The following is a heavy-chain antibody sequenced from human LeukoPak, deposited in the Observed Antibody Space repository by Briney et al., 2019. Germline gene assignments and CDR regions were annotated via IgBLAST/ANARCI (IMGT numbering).Heavy chain of an antibody. Sequence: GGSLRLSCAASGFTFSNYAMNWVRQAPGKGLEWVSLISGSTGSTYYADSVKGRFSISRDNSKNTLFLQMNSLRAEDTAVYYCAKDRGPYSGYDSFFDFWGQGTLVTVSS. D-gene: IGHD5-12*01. CDR3: AKDRGPYSGYDSFFDF. CDR1: GFTFSNYA. J-gene: IGHJ4*02. CDR2: ISGSTGST. V-gene: IGHV3-23*01.